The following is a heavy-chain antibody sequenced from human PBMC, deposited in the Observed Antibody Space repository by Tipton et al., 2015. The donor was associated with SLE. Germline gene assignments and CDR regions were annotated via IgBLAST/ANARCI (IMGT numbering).Heavy chain of an antibody. D-gene: IGHD2-15*01. CDR1: GGSVSSGSYY. CDR3: ARGGYCSGGSCYSRYYYGMDV. Sequence: TLSLTCTVSGGSVSSGSYYWSWIRQPPGKGLEWIGYIYYSGSTNYNPSLKSRVTISVDTSKNQFSLKLSSVTAADTVVYYCARGGYCSGGSCYSRYYYGMDVWGQGTTVTVSS. CDR2: IYYSGST. J-gene: IGHJ6*02. V-gene: IGHV4-61*01.